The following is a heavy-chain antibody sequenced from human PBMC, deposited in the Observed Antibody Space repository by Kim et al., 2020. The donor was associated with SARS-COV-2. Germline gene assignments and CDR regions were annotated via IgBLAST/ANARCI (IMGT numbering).Heavy chain of an antibody. V-gene: IGHV4-39*01. J-gene: IGHJ4*02. CDR2: IYYSGST. D-gene: IGHD5-18*01. CDR3: ARLFAMANYYFDY. Sequence: SETLSLTCTVSGGSISSSSYYWGWIRQPPGKGLEWIGSIYYSGSTYYNPSLKSRVTISVDTSKNQFSLKLSSVTAADTAVYYCARLFAMANYYFDYWGQGTLVTVSS. CDR1: GGSISSSSYY.